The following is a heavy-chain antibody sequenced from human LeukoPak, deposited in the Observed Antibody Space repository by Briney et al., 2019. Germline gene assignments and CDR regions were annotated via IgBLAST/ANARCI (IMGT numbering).Heavy chain of an antibody. CDR2: ISYDGITK. D-gene: IGHD6-19*01. J-gene: IGHJ4*02. CDR3: ARDLIAEAGILDF. Sequence: QTGGSLRLSCAASGFTFSSYGMHWVRQAPGKGLEWVAVISYDGITKYYTDSVKGRFTISRDNSMNTLFLQMNSLRVEDTAVYYCARDLIAEAGILDFWGQGTLVTVSS. V-gene: IGHV3-30*03. CDR1: GFTFSSYG.